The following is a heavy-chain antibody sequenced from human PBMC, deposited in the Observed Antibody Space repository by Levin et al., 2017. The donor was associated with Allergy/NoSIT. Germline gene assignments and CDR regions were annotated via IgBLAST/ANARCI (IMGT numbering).Heavy chain of an antibody. CDR3: ARGGNNWNPQGFDY. D-gene: IGHD1-1*01. V-gene: IGHV4-59*08. J-gene: IGHJ4*02. CDR2: IYYSGST. CDR1: GGSISSYY. Sequence: SETLSLTCTVSGGSISSYYWSWIRQPPGKGLEWIGYIYYSGSTNYNPSLKSRVTISVDTSKNQFSLKLSSVTAADTAVYYCARGGNNWNPQGFDYWGQGTLITVSS.